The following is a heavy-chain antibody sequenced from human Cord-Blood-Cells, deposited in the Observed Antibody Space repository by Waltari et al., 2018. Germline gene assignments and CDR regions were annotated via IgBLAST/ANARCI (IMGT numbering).Heavy chain of an antibody. J-gene: IGHJ3*02. D-gene: IGHD1-1*01. Sequence: QVQLVQSGAEVKKPGASVKVSCKASGYPFTSYAMHWVRQAPGQRLEWMGWINAGNGNTKYSQKFQGRVTITRDTSASTAYMELSSLRSEDTAVYYCARVRKRREADWNGGNDAFDIWGQGKMVTVSS. CDR3: ARVRKRREADWNGGNDAFDI. CDR2: INAGNGNT. CDR1: GYPFTSYA. V-gene: IGHV1-3*01.